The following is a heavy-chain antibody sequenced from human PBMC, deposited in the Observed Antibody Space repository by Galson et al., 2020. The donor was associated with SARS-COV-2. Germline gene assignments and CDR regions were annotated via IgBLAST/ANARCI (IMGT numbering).Heavy chain of an antibody. Sequence: SETLSLTCTVAGGSISSSSYYWGWIRQPPGTGLEWIGSIYYSGSTHYNPSPKSRVTISVDTSKNQFSLKLSSVTAADTAVYYCAETRSGSYFGYYYYYMDVWGKGTTVTVSS. D-gene: IGHD1-26*01. CDR3: AETRSGSYFGYYYYYMDV. CDR2: IYYSGST. CDR1: GGSISSSSYY. J-gene: IGHJ6*03. V-gene: IGHV4-39*01.